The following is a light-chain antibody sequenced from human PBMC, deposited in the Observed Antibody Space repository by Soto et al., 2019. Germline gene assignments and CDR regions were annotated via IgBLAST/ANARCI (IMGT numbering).Light chain of an antibody. CDR2: DVS. Sequence: EIVMTQSPATRSVSPGEGATVSCRASQSVSGPLAWYQQKPGQAPRLLIYDVSNRASGIPARFSGSGSETDLTLTISSLEPEDFAVYYCQQRSDWPLTFGQGTRLEIK. J-gene: IGKJ5*01. CDR3: QQRSDWPLT. V-gene: IGKV3-11*01. CDR1: QSVSGP.